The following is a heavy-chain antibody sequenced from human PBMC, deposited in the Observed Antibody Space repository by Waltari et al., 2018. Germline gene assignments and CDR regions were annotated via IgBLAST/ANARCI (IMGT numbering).Heavy chain of an antibody. Sequence: QVQLQQWGAGLLKPSETLSLTCAVYGGSFSGYYWSWIRQPPGKGLEWIGEINHSGSTNYNPSLKSRVTISVDTSKNQFSLKLSSVTAADTAVYYCARAQGSSYAFDIWGQGTMVTVSS. D-gene: IGHD6-6*01. J-gene: IGHJ3*02. V-gene: IGHV4-34*01. CDR3: ARAQGSSYAFDI. CDR2: INHSGST. CDR1: GGSFSGYY.